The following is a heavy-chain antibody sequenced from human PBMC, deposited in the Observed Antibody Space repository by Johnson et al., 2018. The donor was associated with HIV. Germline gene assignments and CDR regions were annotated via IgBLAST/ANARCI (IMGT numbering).Heavy chain of an antibody. CDR3: ARVRVGAFDI. D-gene: IGHD1-26*01. CDR2: ISSGGSVR. V-gene: IGHV3-11*04. J-gene: IGHJ3*02. CDR1: GFTFSDYY. Sequence: QVQLVESGGGLVKPGGSLRLSCAASGFTFSDYYMNWIRQAPGKGLEWLSNISSGGSVRYYADSVRGRCTISRDNSKNTLFLQMNSLRPEDTAVYHCARVRVGAFDIWGQGTMVTVSS.